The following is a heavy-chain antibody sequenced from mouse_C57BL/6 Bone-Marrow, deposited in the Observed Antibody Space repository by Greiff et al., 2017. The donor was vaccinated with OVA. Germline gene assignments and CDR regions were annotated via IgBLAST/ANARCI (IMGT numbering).Heavy chain of an antibody. D-gene: IGHD1-1*01. CDR3: AKNYYGSSRYWYFDV. V-gene: IGHV2-5*01. CDR1: GFSLTSYG. Sequence: VQLQQSGPGLVQPSQRLSITCTVSGFSLTSYGVHWVRQSPGKGLEWLGVIWRGGSTDYNAAFMSRLSITKDNSKSQVFFKMNSLQADDTAIYYCAKNYYGSSRYWYFDVWGTGTTVTVSS. CDR2: IWRGGST. J-gene: IGHJ1*03.